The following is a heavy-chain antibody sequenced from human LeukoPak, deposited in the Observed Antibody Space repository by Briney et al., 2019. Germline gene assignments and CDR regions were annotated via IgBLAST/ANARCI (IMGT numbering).Heavy chain of an antibody. Sequence: LSLTCTVSGGSISSGSYYWSWIRQPAGKGLEWVSAISGSGGSTYYADSVKGRFTISRDNSKNTLYLQMNSLRAEDTAVYYCARDLRYSGGWSASGMDVWGKGTTVTISS. CDR2: ISGSGGST. CDR1: GGSISSGSYY. J-gene: IGHJ6*03. CDR3: ARDLRYSGGWSASGMDV. V-gene: IGHV3-23*01. D-gene: IGHD6-19*01.